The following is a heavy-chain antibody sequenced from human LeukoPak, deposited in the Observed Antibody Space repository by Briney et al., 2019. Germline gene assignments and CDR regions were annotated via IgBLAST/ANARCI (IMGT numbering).Heavy chain of an antibody. D-gene: IGHD6-19*01. V-gene: IGHV1-18*01. CDR3: ARTGYSSGWYDFDY. Sequence: ASVNVSRKPSGYSFTSYGIRRVRQDPGQGREWLGWISAYNGNTNYAQKLQGRVTMTTATSTSTAYMELRSLRSDDTAVYYCARTGYSSGWYDFDYWGQGTLVTVSS. CDR1: GYSFTSYG. CDR2: ISAYNGNT. J-gene: IGHJ4*02.